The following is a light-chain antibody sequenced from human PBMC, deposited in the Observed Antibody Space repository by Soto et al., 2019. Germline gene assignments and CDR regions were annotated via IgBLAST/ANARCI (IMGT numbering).Light chain of an antibody. CDR1: QSVSSNY. V-gene: IGKV3-20*01. CDR2: GAS. J-gene: IGKJ1*01. CDR3: QQYGSSHPT. Sequence: EIVLTQSPGTLSLSPGERATLSCRASQSVSSNYLAWYRRKPGQAPRLLIHGASNRATDIPGRFSGSGSGTDFTLTITRLEPEDFAVYYCQQYGSSHPTFGPGTRVEIK.